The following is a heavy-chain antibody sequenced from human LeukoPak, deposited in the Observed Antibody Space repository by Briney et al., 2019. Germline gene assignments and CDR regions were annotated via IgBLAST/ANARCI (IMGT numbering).Heavy chain of an antibody. CDR3: AATLIAATFDY. J-gene: IGHJ4*02. CDR2: IYYSGST. Sequence: SETLSLTCTVSGGSISSYYWSWIRQPPGKGLEWIGYIYYSGSTNYNPSLKSRVTISVDTSKNQFSLKLSSVTAADTAAYYCAATLIAATFDYWGQGTLVTVSS. CDR1: GGSISSYY. V-gene: IGHV4-59*01. D-gene: IGHD6-25*01.